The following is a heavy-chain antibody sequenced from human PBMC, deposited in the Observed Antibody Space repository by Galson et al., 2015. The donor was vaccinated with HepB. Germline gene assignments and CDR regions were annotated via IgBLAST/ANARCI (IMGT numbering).Heavy chain of an antibody. J-gene: IGHJ4*02. V-gene: IGHV1-69*13. CDR1: GGTFSSYA. CDR2: IIPIFGTA. D-gene: IGHD5-18*01. CDR3: ARSQDTAMVLDY. Sequence: SVKVSCKASGGTFSSYAISWVRQAPGQGLEWMGGIIPIFGTANYAQKFQGRVTITADESTSTAYMELSSLRSEDTAVYYCARSQDTAMVLDYWGQGTLVTVSS.